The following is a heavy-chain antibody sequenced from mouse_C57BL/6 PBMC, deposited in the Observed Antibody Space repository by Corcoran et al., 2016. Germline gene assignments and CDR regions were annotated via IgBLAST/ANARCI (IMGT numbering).Heavy chain of an antibody. CDR1: GYSITSGYY. J-gene: IGHJ3*01. D-gene: IGHD2-2*01. V-gene: IGHV3-6*01. CDR2: ISYDGSN. CDR3: ALWGYDDGFAY. Sequence: DVQLQESGPGLVKPSQSLSLTCSVTGYSITSGYYWNWIRQFPGNKLEWMGYISYDGSNNYNPSLKNRISITRDTSKNQFFLKLNSVTTEDTATYYCALWGYDDGFAYWGQGTLVTVSA.